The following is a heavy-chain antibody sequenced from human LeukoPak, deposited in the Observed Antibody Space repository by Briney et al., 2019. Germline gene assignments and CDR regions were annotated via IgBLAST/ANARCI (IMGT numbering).Heavy chain of an antibody. CDR3: AKGYAVNYYGSGSYCEYFQH. CDR1: GFTFSSYG. J-gene: IGHJ1*01. Sequence: GGSLRLSCAASGFTFSSYGMHWVRQAPGKGLEWVAVISYDGSNKYYADSVKGRFTISRDNSKNTLYLQMNSLRAEDTAVYYCAKGYAVNYYGSGSYCEYFQHWGQGTLVTVSS. V-gene: IGHV3-30*18. CDR2: ISYDGSNK. D-gene: IGHD3-10*01.